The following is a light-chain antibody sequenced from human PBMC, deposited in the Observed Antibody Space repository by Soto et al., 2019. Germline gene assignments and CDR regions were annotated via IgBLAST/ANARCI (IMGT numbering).Light chain of an antibody. CDR3: QQRSNWPKIT. CDR1: QSVSSS. J-gene: IGKJ5*01. Sequence: EIVMTQSPATLSVSPGERAALSCRASQSVSSSLVWYQQKPGQAPRLLIYAASNRATDIPTRFSGSGSGTDFTLTISSLEPEDFAVYYCQQRSNWPKITFGQGTRLEIK. V-gene: IGKV3-11*01. CDR2: AAS.